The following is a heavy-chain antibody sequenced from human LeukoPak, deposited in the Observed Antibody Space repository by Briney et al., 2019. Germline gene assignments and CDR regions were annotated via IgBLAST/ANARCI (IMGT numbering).Heavy chain of an antibody. CDR3: ARALYDSSGYYYGEYFQH. CDR1: GYTFTGYY. V-gene: IGHV1-2*02. Sequence: ASVKVSCKASGYTFTGYYMHWVRQAPGQGLEWMGWINPNSGGTNYAQKFQGRVTMTRDTSISTAYMELSRLRSDDTAVYYCARALYDSSGYYYGEYFQHWGQGTLVTVSS. CDR2: INPNSGGT. J-gene: IGHJ1*01. D-gene: IGHD3-22*01.